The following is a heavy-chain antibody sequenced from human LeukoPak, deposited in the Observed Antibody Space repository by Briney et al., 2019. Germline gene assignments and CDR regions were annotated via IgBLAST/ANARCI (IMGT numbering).Heavy chain of an antibody. CDR1: GYSFTSYW. CDR3: ARLNDFWSGYLKYYFDY. J-gene: IGHJ4*02. V-gene: IGHV5-51*01. CDR2: IYPRDSET. D-gene: IGHD3-3*01. Sequence: GESLKISCKGSGYSFTSYWIAWVRQMPGKGLEWMGIIYPRDSETRYSPSFQGQVTISADKSISTTYLQWSSLKASDTAKNLCARLNDFWSGYLKYYFDYWGLGTLVTVSS.